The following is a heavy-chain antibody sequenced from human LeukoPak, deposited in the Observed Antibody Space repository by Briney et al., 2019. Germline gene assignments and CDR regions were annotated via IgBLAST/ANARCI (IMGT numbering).Heavy chain of an antibody. CDR2: ISAYNGNT. CDR3: ARGYCSSTSCYDGGWFDP. J-gene: IGHJ5*02. CDR1: GYTFTSYG. D-gene: IGHD2-2*01. V-gene: IGHV1-18*04. Sequence: GASVKVSCKASGYTFTSYGIRWVRQAPGQGLEWMGWISAYNGNTNYAQKLQGRVTMTTDTSTSTAYMELRSLRSDDTAVYYCARGYCSSTSCYDGGWFDPWGQGTLVTVSS.